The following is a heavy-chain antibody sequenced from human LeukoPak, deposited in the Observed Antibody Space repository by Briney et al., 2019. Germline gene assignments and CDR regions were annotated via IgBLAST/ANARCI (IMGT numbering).Heavy chain of an antibody. CDR2: IGTAGDT. CDR1: GFSFSSYD. Sequence: GRSLRLSCAASGFSFSSYDMHWVRQATGKGLEWVSAIGTAGDTYYPGSVKGRFTISRENAKNSLYLQMNSLRAGDTAVYYCARGSIAAAGTGYYYYGMDVWGQGTTVTVSS. J-gene: IGHJ6*02. CDR3: ARGSIAAAGTGYYYYGMDV. V-gene: IGHV3-13*01. D-gene: IGHD6-13*01.